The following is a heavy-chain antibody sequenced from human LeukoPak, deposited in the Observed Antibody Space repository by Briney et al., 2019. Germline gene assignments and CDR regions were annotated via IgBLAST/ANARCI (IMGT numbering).Heavy chain of an antibody. CDR3: TTDEPQGYYYDSSGYYYRADFDY. J-gene: IGHJ4*02. CDR1: GFTFSNAW. CDR2: IKSKTDGGTT. Sequence: KSGGSLRLSCAASGFTFSNAWMGWVRQAPGKGLEWVGRIKSKTDGGTTDYAAPVKGRFTISRDDSKNTLYLQMNSLKTEDTAVYYCTTDEPQGYYYDSSGYYYRADFDYWGQGTLVTVSS. V-gene: IGHV3-15*01. D-gene: IGHD3-22*01.